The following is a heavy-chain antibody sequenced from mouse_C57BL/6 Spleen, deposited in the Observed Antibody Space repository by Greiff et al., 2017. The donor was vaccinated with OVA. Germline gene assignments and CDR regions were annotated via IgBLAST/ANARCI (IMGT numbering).Heavy chain of an antibody. D-gene: IGHD3-2*01. V-gene: IGHV2-6*03. Sequence: VMLVESGPGLVAPSQSLSITCTVSGFSLPSYGVHWVRQPPGKGLEWLVVLWSDGSTTYNSALKSRLSSSKDNSKSQIFLKMNSLQTEDTAMYYCARERQGAMDYWVKEPQSPSPQ. CDR1: GFSLPSYG. J-gene: IGHJ4*01. CDR2: LWSDGST. CDR3: ARERQGAMDY.